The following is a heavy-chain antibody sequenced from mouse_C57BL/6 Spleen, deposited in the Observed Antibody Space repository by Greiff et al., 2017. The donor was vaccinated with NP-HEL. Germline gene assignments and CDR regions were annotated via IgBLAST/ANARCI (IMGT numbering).Heavy chain of an antibody. V-gene: IGHV1-26*01. CDR1: GYTFTDYY. CDR3: ARRDGSSFAY. D-gene: IGHD1-1*01. Sequence: EVQLQQSGPELVKPGASVKISCKASGYTFTDYYMNWVKQSHGKSLEWIGDINPNNGGTSYNQKFKGKATLTVDKSSSTAYMELRSLTSDDSAVYYCARRDGSSFAYWGQGTLVTVSA. CDR2: INPNNGGT. J-gene: IGHJ3*01.